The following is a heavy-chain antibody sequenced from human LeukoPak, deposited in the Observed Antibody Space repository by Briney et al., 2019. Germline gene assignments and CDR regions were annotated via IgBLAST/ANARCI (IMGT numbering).Heavy chain of an antibody. V-gene: IGHV7-4-1*02. CDR1: GYIFTNYG. Sequence: GASVKVSCKASGYIFTNYGLSWVRQAPGQGLEWMGWINTNVKNSTYAPGFTGRLVFSLDTSVSSAFLQISSLKAEDTATYYCARSYGAFEGDIYYYYGMDVWGQGTTVTVSS. D-gene: IGHD3-10*01. J-gene: IGHJ6*02. CDR2: INTNVKNS. CDR3: ARSYGAFEGDIYYYYGMDV.